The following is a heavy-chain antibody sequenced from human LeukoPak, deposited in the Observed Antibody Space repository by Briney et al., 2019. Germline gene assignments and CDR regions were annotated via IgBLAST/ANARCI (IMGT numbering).Heavy chain of an antibody. CDR2: INSNSGGT. V-gene: IGHV1-2*02. CDR3: AKRSGYYGSGSRYYYYGMDV. CDR1: GYTFTDYY. J-gene: IGHJ6*02. D-gene: IGHD3-10*01. Sequence: GASVKVSCKASGYTFTDYYMHWVRQAPGQGLEWMGWINSNSGGTNYAQKFQGRVTMTRNTSISTAYMELSSLRSEDTAVYYCAKRSGYYGSGSRYYYYGMDVWGQGTTVTVSS.